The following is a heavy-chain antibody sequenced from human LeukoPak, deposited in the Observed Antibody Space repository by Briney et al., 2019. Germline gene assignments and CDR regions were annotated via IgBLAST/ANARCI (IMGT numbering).Heavy chain of an antibody. CDR3: ARDEATGDSGYDFPGSRDY. D-gene: IGHD5-12*01. CDR2: IIPIFGTA. CDR1: GYIFTAYY. V-gene: IGHV1-69*13. J-gene: IGHJ4*02. Sequence: SVKVSCKASGYIFTAYYMHWVRQAPGQGLEWMGGIIPIFGTANYAQKFQGRATITADESTSTAYMELSSLRSEDTAVYYCARDEATGDSGYDFPGSRDYWGQGTLVTVSS.